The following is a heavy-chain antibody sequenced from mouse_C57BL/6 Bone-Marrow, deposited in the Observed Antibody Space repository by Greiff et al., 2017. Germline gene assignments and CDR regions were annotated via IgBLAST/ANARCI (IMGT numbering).Heavy chain of an antibody. CDR1: GYTFTSYG. J-gene: IGHJ1*03. CDR2: IYPRSGNT. CDR3: ARFPTRVRKWYFDV. Sequence: QVQLQQSGAELARPGASVKLSCKASGYTFTSYGISWVKQRTGQGLEWIGEIYPRSGNTYYNEKFKGKATLTADKSSSTAYMELRSLTSEDSAGYFCARFPTRVRKWYFDVWGTGTTVTVSS. D-gene: IGHD2-5*01. V-gene: IGHV1-81*01.